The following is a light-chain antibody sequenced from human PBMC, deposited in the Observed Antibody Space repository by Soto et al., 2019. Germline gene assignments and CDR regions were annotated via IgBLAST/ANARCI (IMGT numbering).Light chain of an antibody. J-gene: IGKJ4*01. CDR2: AAS. CDR3: QHLRIYPST. V-gene: IGKV1-9*01. Sequence: IHLILKTSSLSASVGARVTITCRASQDIAIYLAWYQQKPGEAPKLLIYAASTLYGGVPSRFSGSGSGTDFALTITSLQAEDFATYYSQHLRIYPSTFGGLTK. CDR1: QDIAIY.